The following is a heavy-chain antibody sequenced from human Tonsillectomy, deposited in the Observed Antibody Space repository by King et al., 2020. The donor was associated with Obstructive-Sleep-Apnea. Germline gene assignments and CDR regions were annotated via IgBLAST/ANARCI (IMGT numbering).Heavy chain of an antibody. CDR3: AKDLAVAGNYYFDY. CDR2: ISYDGSNK. J-gene: IGHJ4*02. D-gene: IGHD6-19*01. Sequence: HVQLVQSGGGVVQPGRSLRLSCAASGFTFSSYGMHWVRQAPGKGLEWVAVISYDGSNKYNADSVKGRFTISRDNSKKTLYLQMNSLRAEDTAVYYCAKDLAVAGNYYFDYWGQGTLVTVSS. CDR1: GFTFSSYG. V-gene: IGHV3-30*18.